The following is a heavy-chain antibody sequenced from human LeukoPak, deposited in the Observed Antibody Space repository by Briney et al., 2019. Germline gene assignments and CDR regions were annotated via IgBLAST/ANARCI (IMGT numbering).Heavy chain of an antibody. D-gene: IGHD3-10*01. CDR2: IIPIFGTA. Sequence: SVKVSCKASGGTFSSYAISWVRQAPGQGLEWMGGIIPIFGTANYAQKFQGRDTITADESTSTAYMELSSLRSEDTAVYYCAREGVAGSGSIDYWGQGTLVTVSS. V-gene: IGHV1-69*13. J-gene: IGHJ4*02. CDR3: AREGVAGSGSIDY. CDR1: GGTFSSYA.